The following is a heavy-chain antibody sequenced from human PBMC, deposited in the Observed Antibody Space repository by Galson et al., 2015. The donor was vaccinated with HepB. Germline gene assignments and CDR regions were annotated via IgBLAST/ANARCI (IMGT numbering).Heavy chain of an antibody. J-gene: IGHJ4*02. D-gene: IGHD4-17*01. V-gene: IGHV3-30*18. CDR1: GFPFSSYG. CDR3: AKSNDYGDYVWGRPGRGDY. CDR2: ISYDGSNK. Sequence: SLRLSCAASGFPFSSYGMHWVRQAQGKGLEWVAVISYDGSNKYYADSVKGRFTISRDNSKNTLYLQMNSLRAEDTAVYYCAKSNDYGDYVWGRPGRGDYWGQGTLVTVSS.